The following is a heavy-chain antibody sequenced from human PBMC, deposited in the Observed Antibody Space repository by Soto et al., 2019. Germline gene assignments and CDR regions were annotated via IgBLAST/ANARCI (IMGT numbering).Heavy chain of an antibody. V-gene: IGHV3-21*01. CDR2: ISSSSSYI. Sequence: EVQLVESGGGLVKPGGSLRLSCAASGFTFSSYSMNWVRQAPGKGLEWVSSISSSSSYIYYADSVKGRFTISRDNAKNSRYLQMNSLRAEDTAVYYCARGRRDYGGNSGWYFDLWGRGTPVTVSS. CDR1: GFTFSSYS. J-gene: IGHJ2*01. D-gene: IGHD4-17*01. CDR3: ARGRRDYGGNSGWYFDL.